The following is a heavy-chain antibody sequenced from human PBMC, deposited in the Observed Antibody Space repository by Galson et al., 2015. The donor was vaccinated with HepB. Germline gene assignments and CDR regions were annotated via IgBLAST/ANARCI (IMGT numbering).Heavy chain of an antibody. CDR1: GFTFDYYA. Sequence: SLRLSCAASGFTFDYYAMHWVRQAPGKGLEWVSGISWNSGSIVYADSMKGRFTISRDNAKRSLYLQMNSLRAEDTALYYCAILLGSSGNDDSFDYWGQGTLVTVSS. CDR2: ISWNSGSI. D-gene: IGHD5-12*01. CDR3: AILLGSSGNDDSFDY. J-gene: IGHJ4*02. V-gene: IGHV3-9*01.